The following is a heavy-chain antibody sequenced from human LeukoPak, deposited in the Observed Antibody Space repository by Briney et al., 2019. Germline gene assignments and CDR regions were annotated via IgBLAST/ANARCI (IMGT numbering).Heavy chain of an antibody. J-gene: IGHJ4*02. CDR3: AEGSSGYFFDL. Sequence: GGSLRLSCAASGFIFNNYGLVWVRQAPGKGLEWVSAVSNDGGGTTYADFVKGRFSVSRDNSKNTLFLQMNSVRAEDTALYYCAEGSSGYFFDLWGQGTLVTVSS. D-gene: IGHD3-22*01. V-gene: IGHV3-23*01. CDR1: GFIFNNYG. CDR2: VSNDGGGT.